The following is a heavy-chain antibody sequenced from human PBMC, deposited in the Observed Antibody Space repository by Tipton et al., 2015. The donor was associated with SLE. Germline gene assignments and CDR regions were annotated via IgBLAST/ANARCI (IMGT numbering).Heavy chain of an antibody. CDR3: ARACSFGSGSYLGLGGMDV. Sequence: AVWWFTVSDNYINWVRQAPGKGLEWVSVIYSGGSTFYANSVKGRFTISRDNSKNTLYLPIDSLRAEDTAVYYCARACSFGSGSYLGLGGMDVLGQGTTVTVSS. CDR2: IYSGGST. D-gene: IGHD3-10*01. V-gene: IGHV3-53*01. J-gene: IGHJ6*02. CDR1: WFTVSDNY.